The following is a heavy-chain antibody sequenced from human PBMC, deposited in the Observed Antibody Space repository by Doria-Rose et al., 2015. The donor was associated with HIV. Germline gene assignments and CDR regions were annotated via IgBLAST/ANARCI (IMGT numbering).Heavy chain of an antibody. V-gene: IGHV2-26*01. CDR2: IFSDDER. CDR1: GGSLSSPGMG. J-gene: IGHJ4*02. CDR3: ARIKSSRWYHKYYLDF. Sequence: ESGPVQVKPTETLTLTCTVSGGSLSSPGMGVSWIRQPPGKALEWLADIFSDDERSYKTSLKSRLTTSRGTSKSQVVLTMTDMDPVGTATYYCARIKSSRWYHKYYLDFWGQGTLVIVSA. D-gene: IGHD6-13*01.